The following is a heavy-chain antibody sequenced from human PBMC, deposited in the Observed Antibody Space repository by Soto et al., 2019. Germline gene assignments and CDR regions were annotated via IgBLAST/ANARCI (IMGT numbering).Heavy chain of an antibody. CDR3: ASRGEADGDLDY. D-gene: IGHD3-10*01. CDR1: GGSISSSSYY. Sequence: SETLSLTCTVSGGSISSSSYYWGWIRQPPGKGLEWIGSIYYSGSTYYNPSLKSRVTISVDTSKNQFSLKLSSVTAADTAVYYCASRGEADGDLDYWGQGTLVTVSS. CDR2: IYYSGST. J-gene: IGHJ4*02. V-gene: IGHV4-39*01.